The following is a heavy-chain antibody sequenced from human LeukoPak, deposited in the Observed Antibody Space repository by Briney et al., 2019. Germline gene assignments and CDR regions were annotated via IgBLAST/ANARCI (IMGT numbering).Heavy chain of an antibody. Sequence: PGGSVRVSCAGSGSTFTRHTMIWVRQARGKALEWISYISSGSDTIYYADSVKGRFTVSRDNAKTSLYLQMNSLRVEDTAVYFCAREYDSRARFDSWGQGALVTVCS. CDR3: AREYDSRARFDS. CDR1: GSTFTRHT. D-gene: IGHD6-13*01. J-gene: IGHJ4*02. V-gene: IGHV3-48*01. CDR2: ISSGSDTI.